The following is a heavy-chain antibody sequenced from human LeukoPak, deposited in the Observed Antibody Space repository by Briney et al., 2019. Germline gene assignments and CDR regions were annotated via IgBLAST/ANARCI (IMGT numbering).Heavy chain of an antibody. CDR2: ISSSSSTI. V-gene: IGHV3-48*01. D-gene: IGHD4-11*01. CDR3: ARAKYSNYYYYYGMDV. J-gene: IGHJ6*02. CDR1: GFTFSSYS. Sequence: RGSLRLSCAASGFTFSSYSMNWVRQAPGKGLEWVSYISSSSSTIYYADSVKGRFTISRDNAKNSLYLQMNSLRAEDTAVYYCARAKYSNYYYYYGMDVWGQGTTVTVSS.